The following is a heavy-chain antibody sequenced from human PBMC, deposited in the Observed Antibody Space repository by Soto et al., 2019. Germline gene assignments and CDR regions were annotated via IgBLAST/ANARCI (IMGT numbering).Heavy chain of an antibody. J-gene: IGHJ6*03. Sequence: QVQLVQSGAEVKKPGASVKVSCKASGYTFTSYGISWVRQAPGQGLEWMGWISAYNGNTNYAQKLQGRVTMTTDTSTSTAYMELRSLRSDDTAVYYCARGGDIVVVPAEVDYYHMDVWGKGTTVTVSS. CDR1: GYTFTSYG. V-gene: IGHV1-18*01. CDR3: ARGGDIVVVPAEVDYYHMDV. D-gene: IGHD2-2*01. CDR2: ISAYNGNT.